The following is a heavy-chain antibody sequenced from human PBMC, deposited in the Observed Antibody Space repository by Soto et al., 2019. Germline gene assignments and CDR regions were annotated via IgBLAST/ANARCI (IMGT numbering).Heavy chain of an antibody. CDR1: GGSISSYY. Sequence: SETLSLTCTVSGGSISSYYWSWIRQPPGKGLEWIGYIYYSGSTNYNPSLKSRVTISVDTSKNQFSLKLSSVTAADTAVYYCARGYHFDYWGQGTLVTVSS. J-gene: IGHJ4*02. V-gene: IGHV4-59*08. CDR2: IYYSGST. D-gene: IGHD2-15*01. CDR3: ARGYHFDY.